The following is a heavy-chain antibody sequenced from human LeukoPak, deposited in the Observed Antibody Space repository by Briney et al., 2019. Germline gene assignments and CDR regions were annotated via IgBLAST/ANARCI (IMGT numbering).Heavy chain of an antibody. D-gene: IGHD3-10*01. V-gene: IGHV3-13*01. CDR3: ARGGSGSYPDY. J-gene: IGHJ4*02. Sequence: PGGSLRLSCAASGFTFSSYDMHWVRQATGKGLEWVSAIGTAGDTYYPGSVKGRFTISRENAKNSLYLQMNSLRAGDTAVYYCARGGSGSYPDYWGQGTLVTVSS. CDR2: IGTAGDT. CDR1: GFTFSSYD.